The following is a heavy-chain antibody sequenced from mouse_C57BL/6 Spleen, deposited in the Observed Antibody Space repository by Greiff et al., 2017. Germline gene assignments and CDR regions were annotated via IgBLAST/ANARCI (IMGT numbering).Heavy chain of an antibody. Sequence: EVMLLESGEGLVKPGGSLKLSCAASGFTFSSYAMSWVRQTPEKRLEWVAYFSSGGDYIYYAHTVKGRFNISRNNARNTLYLQMSSLTSEDTAMYYCTRDGITTGYAMDYWGQGTSVTVSS. D-gene: IGHD1-1*01. CDR3: TRDGITTGYAMDY. V-gene: IGHV5-9-1*02. J-gene: IGHJ4*01. CDR2: FSSGGDYI. CDR1: GFTFSSYA.